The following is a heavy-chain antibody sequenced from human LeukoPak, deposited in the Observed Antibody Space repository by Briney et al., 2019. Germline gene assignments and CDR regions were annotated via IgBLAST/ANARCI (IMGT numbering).Heavy chain of an antibody. CDR3: ARAPYCIGGSCRFDY. Sequence: GGSLRLSCAASGFTFSSYAMSWVRQAPGKGLEWVSAISSSGGSTYYADSVKGRFTISRDNSKNTLYLQMNSLRAEDTAVYYCARAPYCIGGSCRFDYWGQGTLVTVSS. CDR1: GFTFSSYA. V-gene: IGHV3-23*01. D-gene: IGHD2-15*01. J-gene: IGHJ4*02. CDR2: ISSSGGST.